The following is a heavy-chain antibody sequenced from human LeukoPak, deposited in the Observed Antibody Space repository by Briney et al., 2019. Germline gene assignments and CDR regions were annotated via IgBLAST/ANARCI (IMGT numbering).Heavy chain of an antibody. CDR1: SDSISSSNW. V-gene: IGHV4-4*02. D-gene: IGHD5-18*01. J-gene: IGHJ5*02. CDR3: ARERIQLWNNWFDP. CDR2: IYHSGST. Sequence: SETLSLTCAVSSDSISSSNWWSWARQPPGEGLQWIGEIYHSGSTNYNPSLKSRVTISVDKAKNQFSLQLNSVTPEDTAVYYCARERIQLWNNWFDPWGQGTLVTVSS.